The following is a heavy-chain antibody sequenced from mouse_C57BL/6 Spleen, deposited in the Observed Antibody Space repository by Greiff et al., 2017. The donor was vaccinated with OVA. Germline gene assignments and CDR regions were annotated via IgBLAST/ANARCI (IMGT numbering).Heavy chain of an antibody. D-gene: IGHD2-4*01. J-gene: IGHJ1*03. CDR2: IDPNSGGT. Sequence: QVQLQQPGAELVKPGASVKLSCKASGYTFTSYWMHWVKQRPGRGLEWIGRIDPNSGGTKYNEKFKSKATLTVDKPSSTAYMQLSSLTSEDSAVYYCARRGGFYYDYDENWYFDVWGTGTTVTVSS. CDR3: ARRGGFYYDYDENWYFDV. CDR1: GYTFTSYW. V-gene: IGHV1-72*01.